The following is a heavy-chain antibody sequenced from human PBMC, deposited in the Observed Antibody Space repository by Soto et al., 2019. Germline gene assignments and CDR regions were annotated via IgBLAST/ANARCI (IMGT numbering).Heavy chain of an antibody. CDR2: IIPILGIA. Sequence: SVKVSCKASGGTFSSHTISWVRQAPGQGLEWMGRIIPILGIANYAQKFQGRVTITADKSTSTAYMELSSLRSEDTAVYYCAREVGGEAYYDILTARYNWFDPWGQGTLVTVSS. J-gene: IGHJ5*02. CDR1: GGTFSSHT. V-gene: IGHV1-69*04. CDR3: AREVGGEAYYDILTARYNWFDP. D-gene: IGHD3-9*01.